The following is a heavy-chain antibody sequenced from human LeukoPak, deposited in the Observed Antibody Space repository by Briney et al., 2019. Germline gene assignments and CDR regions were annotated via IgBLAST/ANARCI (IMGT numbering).Heavy chain of an antibody. D-gene: IGHD6-13*01. V-gene: IGHV3-23*01. CDR2: ITASGGST. Sequence: GGSLRLSCAASGFTFSSYAMSWVRQAPGKGLEWVSSITASGGSTYYADSVKGRFTISRDSSKNTLYLQMNSLRAEDTAVYYCAKREGSSWYDYWGQGTLVTVSS. CDR1: GFTFSSYA. J-gene: IGHJ4*02. CDR3: AKREGSSWYDY.